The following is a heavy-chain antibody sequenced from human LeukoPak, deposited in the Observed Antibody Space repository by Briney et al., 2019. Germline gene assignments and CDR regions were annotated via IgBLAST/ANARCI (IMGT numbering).Heavy chain of an antibody. CDR1: GDSLSGYY. V-gene: IGHV4-4*07. Sequence: PSETLSLTCTVSGDSLSGYYWTWMRQPAGKGLEWIGRIYSSGATSYNPSLKSRVTMSLDTSKKQFSLSLSSVTAADTAVYYCARDRGSGAFDIWGQGTMVTVSS. CDR2: IYSSGAT. J-gene: IGHJ3*02. CDR3: ARDRGSGAFDI. D-gene: IGHD3-10*01.